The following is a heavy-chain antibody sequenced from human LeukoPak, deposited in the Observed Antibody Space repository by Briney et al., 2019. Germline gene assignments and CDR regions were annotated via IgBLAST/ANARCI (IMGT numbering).Heavy chain of an antibody. V-gene: IGHV1-2*06. D-gene: IGHD6-13*01. CDR2: INPNSGGT. CDR3: ARSGRRSGQQLVGWFDP. J-gene: IGHJ5*02. CDR1: GYTFTGYY. Sequence: ASVKVSCKASGYTFTGYYMHWVRQAPGQGLEWMGRINPNSGGTNYAQKFQGRVTMTRDTSISTAYMELGRLRSDDTAVYYCARSGRRSGQQLVGWFDPWGQGTLVTVSS.